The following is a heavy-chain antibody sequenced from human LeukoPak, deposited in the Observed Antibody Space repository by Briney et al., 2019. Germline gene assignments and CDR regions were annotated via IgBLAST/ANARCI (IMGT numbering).Heavy chain of an antibody. Sequence: SETLSLTCTVYGGSISSYYWSWIRQPPGKGLEWIGYIYYSGSTNYNPSLKSRVTISVDTSKNQFSLKLSSVTAADTAVYYCAREVTSGSYYDYWGQGTLVTVSS. J-gene: IGHJ4*02. V-gene: IGHV4-59*01. CDR1: GGSISSYY. D-gene: IGHD1-26*01. CDR2: IYYSGST. CDR3: AREVTSGSYYDY.